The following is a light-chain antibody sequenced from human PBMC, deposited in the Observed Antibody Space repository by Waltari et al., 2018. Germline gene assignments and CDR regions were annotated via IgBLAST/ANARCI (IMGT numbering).Light chain of an antibody. CDR1: SSYVGSYNH. J-gene: IGLJ1*01. V-gene: IGLV2-14*03. Sequence: QSALTQPASVSGSLGQSLTISCTGTSSYVGSYNHVSWYQQYPGKAPQVIILDVTYRPSGFSNRFAGSKSGNTASLTISGLQAEDEATYYCSSFTITYTFVFGTGTKVTVL. CDR3: SSFTITYTFV. CDR2: DVT.